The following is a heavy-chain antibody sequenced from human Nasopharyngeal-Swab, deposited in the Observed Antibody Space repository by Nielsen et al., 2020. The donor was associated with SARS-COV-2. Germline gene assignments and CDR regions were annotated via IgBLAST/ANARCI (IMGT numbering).Heavy chain of an antibody. CDR2: VNPNSGIT. J-gene: IGHJ6*02. D-gene: IGHD3-10*01. CDR3: ARDRRGYGMDV. V-gene: IGHV1-8*03. CDR1: GYTFTTYD. Sequence: ASVKVSCKASGYTFTTYDIHWVRQATGQGLEWMGWVNPNSGITGYAQKFQGRVTIIRNTSKSTAYMELSSLRSEDTAVYYCARDRRGYGMDVWGQGTTVTVSS.